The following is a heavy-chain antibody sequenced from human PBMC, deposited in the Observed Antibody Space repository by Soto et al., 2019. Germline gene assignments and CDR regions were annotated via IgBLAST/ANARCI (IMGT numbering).Heavy chain of an antibody. V-gene: IGHV1-69*06. Sequence: QVVLLQSGAEVKEPGSSVRVSCKVSGSTFNNFAFSWVRQAPGHGPEWMGGIVVISNTADYSQRFRDRVTITADTSTKTLYMDLRSLTFEDTAVYYCARAIKMWEVHYYFDYWGQGTLVTVS. D-gene: IGHD1-26*01. J-gene: IGHJ4*02. CDR3: ARAIKMWEVHYYFDY. CDR2: IVVISNTA. CDR1: GSTFNNFA.